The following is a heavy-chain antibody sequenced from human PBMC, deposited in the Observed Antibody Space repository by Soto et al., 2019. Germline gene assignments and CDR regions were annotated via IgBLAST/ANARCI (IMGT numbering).Heavy chain of an antibody. J-gene: IGHJ3*02. D-gene: IGHD4-17*01. Sequence: EVQLVESGGGLVQPGRSLRLSCAASGFTFDDYAMHWVRQAPGKGLEWVSGISWNSGSIGYADSVKGRFTISRDNAKNYLYLQMNSLRAEDTALYYCAKGYDYGEPNAFDIWGQGTMVTVSS. CDR3: AKGYDYGEPNAFDI. V-gene: IGHV3-9*01. CDR2: ISWNSGSI. CDR1: GFTFDDYA.